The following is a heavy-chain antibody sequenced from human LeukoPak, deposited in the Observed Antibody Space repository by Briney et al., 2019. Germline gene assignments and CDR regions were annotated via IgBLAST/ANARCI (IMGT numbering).Heavy chain of an antibody. CDR3: AKDFRAIKYDSSGYHLRYFDY. CDR2: ISGSGGST. CDR1: GFTFSSYA. V-gene: IGHV3-23*01. Sequence: PGGSLRLSCAASGFTFSSYAMSWVRQAPGKGLEWVSAISGSGGSTYYADSVKGRFTISRDNSKNTLYLQMNSLRAEDTAVYYCAKDFRAIKYDSSGYHLRYFDYWGQGTLVTVSS. D-gene: IGHD3-22*01. J-gene: IGHJ4*02.